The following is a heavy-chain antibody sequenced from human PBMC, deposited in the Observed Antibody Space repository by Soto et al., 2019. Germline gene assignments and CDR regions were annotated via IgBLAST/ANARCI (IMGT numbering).Heavy chain of an antibody. CDR2: ISYDGSNK. CDR3: ARVIMDV. CDR1: GFTFSSYA. J-gene: IGHJ6*02. Sequence: GGSLRLSCAASGFTFSSYAMHWVRQAPGKGLEWVAVISYDGSNKYYADSVKGRFTISRDNAKNSLYLQMNSLRDEDTAVYYCARVIMDVWGQGTTVTVSS. V-gene: IGHV3-30-3*01.